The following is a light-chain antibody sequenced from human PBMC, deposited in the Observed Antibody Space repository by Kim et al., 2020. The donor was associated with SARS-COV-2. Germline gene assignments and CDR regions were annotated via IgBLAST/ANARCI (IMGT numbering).Light chain of an antibody. CDR3: QQYGSSRT. J-gene: IGKJ5*01. CDR1: QSVSSCY. V-gene: IGKV3-20*01. Sequence: LSPGETSTLSCRASQSVSSCYLAWYQQRPGQAPRLLIYGASSRATGIPDRFSGSGSGTDFTLTISRLEPEDFAVYYCQQYGSSRTFGQGTRLEIK. CDR2: GAS.